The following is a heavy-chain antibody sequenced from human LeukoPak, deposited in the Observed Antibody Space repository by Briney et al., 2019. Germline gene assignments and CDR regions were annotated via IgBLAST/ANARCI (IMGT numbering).Heavy chain of an antibody. CDR3: ANSAGSYAYYFDD. CDR1: GLTFSSYW. D-gene: IGHD2-15*01. J-gene: IGHJ4*02. CDR2: IKEDGSDK. Sequence: GGSLRLSCAAAGLTFSSYWMSWVRQAPGKGLEWVANIKEDGSDKYYVDSVKGRFTISRDNAKSSLYLQMNSLRAEDTAVYYCANSAGSYAYYFDDWGQGTLVTVSS. V-gene: IGHV3-7*03.